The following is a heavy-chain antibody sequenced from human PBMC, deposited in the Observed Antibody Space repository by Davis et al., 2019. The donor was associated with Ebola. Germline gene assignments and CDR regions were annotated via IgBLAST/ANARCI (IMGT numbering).Heavy chain of an antibody. D-gene: IGHD1-26*01. J-gene: IGHJ4*02. Sequence: GESLKISCAASGFTFSSYSMNWVRQAPGKGLEWVSAISGSGGSTYYADSVKGRFTISRDNSKNTLYLQMNTLRAEDTAVYYCAKGIVGGGIDYWGQGTLVTVSS. CDR3: AKGIVGGGIDY. CDR1: GFTFSSYS. V-gene: IGHV3-23*01. CDR2: ISGSGGST.